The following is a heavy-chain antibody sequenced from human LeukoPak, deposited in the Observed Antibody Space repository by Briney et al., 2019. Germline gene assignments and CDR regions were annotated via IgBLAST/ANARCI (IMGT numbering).Heavy chain of an antibody. V-gene: IGHV3-23*01. D-gene: IGHD6-19*01. CDR2: ISGSGGST. CDR1: GFTFSSYA. J-gene: IGHJ4*02. CDR3: AHTGAVAGYSDY. Sequence: GGSLRLSCAASGFTFSSYAMSWVRQAPGKGLEWVSAISGSGGSTYYADSVKGRFTISRDNSKNTLYLQMNSLRAEGTAVYYCAHTGAVAGYSDYWGQGTLVTVSS.